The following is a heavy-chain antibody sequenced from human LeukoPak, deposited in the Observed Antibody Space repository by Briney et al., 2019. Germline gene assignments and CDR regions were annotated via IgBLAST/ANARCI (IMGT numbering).Heavy chain of an antibody. CDR2: ISGSGGST. J-gene: IGHJ3*02. D-gene: IGHD1-26*01. V-gene: IGHV3-23*01. CDR3: AGVGATSDDAFDI. Sequence: GGSLRLSCAASGFTFSSYAMSWVRQAPGKGLERVSAISGSGGSTYYADSVKGRFTISRDNSKNTLYLQMNSLRAEDTAVYYCAGVGATSDDAFDIWGQGTMVTVSS. CDR1: GFTFSSYA.